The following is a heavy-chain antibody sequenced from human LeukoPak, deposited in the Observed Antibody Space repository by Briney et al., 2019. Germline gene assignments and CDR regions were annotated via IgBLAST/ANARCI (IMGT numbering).Heavy chain of an antibody. CDR1: GFTFSSYG. D-gene: IGHD3-10*01. V-gene: IGHV3-30*02. CDR3: AKDLAHTYYYGSGNFDY. J-gene: IGHJ4*02. Sequence: PGGSLRLSCAASGFTFSSYGMHWVRQAPGKGLEWVAFIRYDGSNKYYADSVKGRFTISRDNSKNTLYLQMNSLRAEDTAVYYCAKDLAHTYYYGSGNFDYWGQGTLVTVSS. CDR2: IRYDGSNK.